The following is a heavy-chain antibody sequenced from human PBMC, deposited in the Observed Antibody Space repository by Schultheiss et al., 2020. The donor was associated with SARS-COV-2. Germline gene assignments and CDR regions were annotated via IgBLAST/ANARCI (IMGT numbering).Heavy chain of an antibody. J-gene: IGHJ6*02. CDR2: IWYDGSNK. CDR3: AKSRIMATYYYYGMDV. V-gene: IGHV3-33*03. Sequence: GGSLRLSCAASGFTFSTYAMHWVRQAPGKGLEWVAVIWYDGSNKYYADSVKGRFTVSKDNSKNALLLQMNSLRAEDTAIYYCAKSRIMATYYYYGMDVWGQGTTVTVSS. D-gene: IGHD2-8*01. CDR1: GFTFSTYA.